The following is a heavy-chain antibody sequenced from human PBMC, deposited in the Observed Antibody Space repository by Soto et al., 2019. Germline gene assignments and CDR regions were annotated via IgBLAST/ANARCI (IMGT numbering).Heavy chain of an antibody. D-gene: IGHD1-1*01. CDR2: LSFDGGNK. V-gene: IGHV3-30-3*01. J-gene: IGHJ4*02. CDR1: GFSFSFASHA. Sequence: QVQWVESGGGVVQPGRSLRLSCVASGFSFSFASHALNWVRQAPGKGLEWVAVLSFDGGNKFYADSVKGRLTISRDNSKNTLYLEMSSLRPDDTAVYYCANRAAGTGAYLDSLGQGNLVSVSS. CDR3: ANRAAGTGAYLDS.